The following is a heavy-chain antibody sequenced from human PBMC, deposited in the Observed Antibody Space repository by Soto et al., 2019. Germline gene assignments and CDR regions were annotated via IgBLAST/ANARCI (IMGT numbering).Heavy chain of an antibody. V-gene: IGHV1-18*01. Sequence: GASVKVSCKASGYTFTSYGISWVRQAPGQGLEWMGWISAYNGNTNYAQRLQGRVTMTTDTSTSTAYMELRSLRSDDTAVYYCARHDYSNYYHYFMDVWGKGTTVTVSS. J-gene: IGHJ6*03. D-gene: IGHD4-4*01. CDR2: ISAYNGNT. CDR3: ARHDYSNYYHYFMDV. CDR1: GYTFTSYG.